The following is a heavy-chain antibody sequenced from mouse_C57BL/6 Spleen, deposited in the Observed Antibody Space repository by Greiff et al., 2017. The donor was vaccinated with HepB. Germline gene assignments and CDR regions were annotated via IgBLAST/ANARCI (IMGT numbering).Heavy chain of an antibody. Sequence: VQLQQSGAELVRPGTSVKLSCKASGYTFTSYWMHWVKQRPGQGLEWIGVIDPSDSYTNYNQKFKGKATLTVDTSSSTAYMQLSSLTSEDSAVYYCARLRPWDYWGQGTSVTVSS. J-gene: IGHJ4*01. V-gene: IGHV1-59*01. CDR3: ARLRPWDY. CDR2: IDPSDSYT. D-gene: IGHD1-2*01. CDR1: GYTFTSYW.